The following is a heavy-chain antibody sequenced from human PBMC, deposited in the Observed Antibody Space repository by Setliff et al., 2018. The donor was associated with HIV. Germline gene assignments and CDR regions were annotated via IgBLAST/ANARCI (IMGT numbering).Heavy chain of an antibody. V-gene: IGHV1-18*01. D-gene: IGHD2-2*01. J-gene: IGHJ6*03. CDR3: ARDLGYCSSTSCYGSDYYMDV. CDR1: GYAFTSYG. CDR2: ISPYNDNT. Sequence: ASVKVSCKASGYAFTSYGISWVRQAPGQGLEWVAWISPYNDNTNYAQKLQGRVNMTTDTSTSTAYMELRSLRSDDTAVYYCARDLGYCSSTSCYGSDYYMDVWGKGTTVTVSS.